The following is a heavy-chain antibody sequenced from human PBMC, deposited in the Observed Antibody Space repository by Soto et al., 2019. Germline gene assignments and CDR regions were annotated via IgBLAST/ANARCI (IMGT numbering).Heavy chain of an antibody. CDR2: INVGNGNT. CDR3: GRTSCSSTRCYSIDY. J-gene: IGHJ4*02. CDR1: GYTFTSYG. D-gene: IGHD2-2*01. V-gene: IGHV1-3*01. Sequence: QVQLVQSGVEVKKPGASVKVSCKASGYTFTSYGMHWVRQAPGQRLEWMGWINVGNGNTEYSQKFQGRVTIARETSVSTGYMELSSLRSEDTAIYYCGRTSCSSTRCYSIDYWGQGTLVTVSS.